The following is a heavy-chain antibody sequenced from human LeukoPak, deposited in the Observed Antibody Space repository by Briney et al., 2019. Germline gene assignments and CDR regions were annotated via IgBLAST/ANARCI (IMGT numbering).Heavy chain of an antibody. J-gene: IGHJ4*02. Sequence: GGSLRLSCAASGFTFDDYAMHWVRQAPGKGLEWVSLITWDGDSTYYADSVKGRFTISRDNSKNSLYLQMNSLRAEDTAFYYCATSTSSWSEFEYWGQGTLVTVSS. CDR2: ITWDGDST. D-gene: IGHD6-13*01. CDR1: GFTFDDYA. CDR3: ATSTSSWSEFEY. V-gene: IGHV3-43D*03.